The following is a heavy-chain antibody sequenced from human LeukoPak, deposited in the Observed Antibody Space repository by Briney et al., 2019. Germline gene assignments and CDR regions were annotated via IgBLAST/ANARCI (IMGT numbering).Heavy chain of an antibody. CDR3: ARGSPYGRNWFDP. Sequence: PSETLSLTCTVSGGSISSSSYYWGWIRQPPGKGLEWIGEINHSGSTNYNPSLKSRVTISVDTSKNQFSLKLSSVTAADTAVYYCARGSPYGRNWFDPWGQGTLVTVSS. V-gene: IGHV4-39*07. D-gene: IGHD3-10*01. J-gene: IGHJ5*02. CDR1: GGSISSSSYY. CDR2: INHSGST.